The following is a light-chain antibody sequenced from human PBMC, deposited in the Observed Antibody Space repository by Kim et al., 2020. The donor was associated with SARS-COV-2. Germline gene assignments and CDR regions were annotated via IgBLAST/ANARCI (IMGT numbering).Light chain of an antibody. CDR3: QQYSSSPQKT. J-gene: IGKJ1*01. V-gene: IGKV3-20*01. CDR2: GAS. CDR1: QSISSSY. Sequence: EIVLTQSPGTLSLSPGEGATLSYRASQSISSSYLAWYQQKPGQAPRLLIYGASSRATGIPDRFSGSGSGTDFTLTISRLEPEDFAVYYCQQYSSSPQKTFGQGTKVDIK.